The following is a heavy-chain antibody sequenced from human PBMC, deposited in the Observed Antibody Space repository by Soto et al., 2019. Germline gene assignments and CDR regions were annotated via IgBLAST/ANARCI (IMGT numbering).Heavy chain of an antibody. J-gene: IGHJ6*02. CDR2: IKQDGSEE. Sequence: EVQLVESGGGLVQPGGSLRLSCVDSGFTFSSYWMSWVRQARVKGLEWVGNIKQDGSEENYVDSVKGRFTISRDNAKNSMYLQMNSLRAEATAVYYCARIAASGRVWDVWGQGTTVVVSS. V-gene: IGHV3-7*01. CDR3: ARIAASGRVWDV. D-gene: IGHD6-13*01. CDR1: GFTFSSYW.